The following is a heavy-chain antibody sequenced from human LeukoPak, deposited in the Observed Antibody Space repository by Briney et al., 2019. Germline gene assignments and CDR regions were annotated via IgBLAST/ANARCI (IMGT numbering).Heavy chain of an antibody. Sequence: GGSLRLSCADSGFTFSSYAMSWVRQAPGKGLEWVSGIYADGGTYYADSVKGRFTISRDISKNTLYLQMNSLRAEDTAVYYCATPLTGLNYWGQGTLVTVSS. CDR2: IYADGGT. D-gene: IGHD1-14*01. CDR1: GFTFSSYA. CDR3: ATPLTGLNY. V-gene: IGHV3-53*01. J-gene: IGHJ4*02.